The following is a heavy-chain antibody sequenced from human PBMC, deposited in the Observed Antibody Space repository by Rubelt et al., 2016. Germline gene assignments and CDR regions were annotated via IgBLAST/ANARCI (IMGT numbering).Heavy chain of an antibody. D-gene: IGHD6-13*01. V-gene: IGHV1-69*06. CDR3: ARDRLHSSSWMGGKDNNWFDP. J-gene: IGHJ5*02. CDR1: GGTFSSYA. CDR2: IIPIFGTA. Sequence: QVQLVQSGAEVKKPGSSVKVSCKASGGTFSSYAISWVRQAPGQGLEWMGGIIPIFGTAHYAQKFQGRVTITADKATSTAYMELSSLRSEDTAVYYCARDRLHSSSWMGGKDNNWFDPWGQGTLVTVSS.